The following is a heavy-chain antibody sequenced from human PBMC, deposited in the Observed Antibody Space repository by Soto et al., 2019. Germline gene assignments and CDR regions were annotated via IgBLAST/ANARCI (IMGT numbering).Heavy chain of an antibody. Sequence: GGSLRLSCAASGFTFTTYAMTWVRQAPGKGLEWVSAIGPSGDNTYYADSVKGRFTISRDNSKNTLYLQMNSLRADDTAVYFCAKVRRDYGSRWPNVYMDVWGKGTTVTVSS. D-gene: IGHD6-13*01. V-gene: IGHV3-23*01. CDR2: IGPSGDNT. CDR1: GFTFTTYA. CDR3: AKVRRDYGSRWPNVYMDV. J-gene: IGHJ6*03.